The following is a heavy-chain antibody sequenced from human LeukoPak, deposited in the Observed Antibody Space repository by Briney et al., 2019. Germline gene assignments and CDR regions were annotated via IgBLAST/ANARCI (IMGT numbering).Heavy chain of an antibody. CDR2: ISYDGRNK. V-gene: IGHV3-30*04. CDR1: GFTFSTYA. J-gene: IGHJ3*02. CDR3: AKGYYEVHDAFDI. D-gene: IGHD3-22*01. Sequence: GGSLRLSCAVSGFTFSTYAMHWVRQAPGKGLEWVAFISYDGRNKYYADSVKGRFTISRDNSKNTLFLQMNSLRAEDTAVYYCAKGYYEVHDAFDIWGQGTMVTVSS.